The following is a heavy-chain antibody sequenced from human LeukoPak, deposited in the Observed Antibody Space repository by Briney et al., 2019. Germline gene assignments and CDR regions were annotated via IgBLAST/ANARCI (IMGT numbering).Heavy chain of an antibody. Sequence: AASVKVSCKASGYTFTSYDFSWVRQAPGQGLEWLRWISGYNGNTNYAQKLQGRVTMTTDTSTSTAYMELRSLRSDDTAVYYCARSKTPIIAVAGTIPGWFDPWGQGTLVTVSS. J-gene: IGHJ5*02. CDR3: ARSKTPIIAVAGTIPGWFDP. V-gene: IGHV1-18*01. CDR2: ISGYNGNT. CDR1: GYTFTSYD. D-gene: IGHD6-19*01.